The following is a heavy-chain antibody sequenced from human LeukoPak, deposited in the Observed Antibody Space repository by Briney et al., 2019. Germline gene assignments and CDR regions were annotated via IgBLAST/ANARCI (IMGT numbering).Heavy chain of an antibody. J-gene: IGHJ4*02. V-gene: IGHV3-9*01. CDR3: AKAALIAVASFDY. CDR1: GFTFDDYA. D-gene: IGHD6-19*01. CDR2: ISWNSGSI. Sequence: GGSLRLSCAASGFTFDDYAMHWVRQAPGKGLEWVSGISWNSGSIGYADSVKGRFTISRDNAKNSLYLQMNGLRAEDTALYYCAKAALIAVASFDYWGQGTLVTVSS.